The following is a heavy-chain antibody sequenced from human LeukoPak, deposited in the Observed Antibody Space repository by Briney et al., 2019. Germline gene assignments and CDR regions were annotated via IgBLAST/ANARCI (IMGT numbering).Heavy chain of an antibody. CDR2: ISGYNDNT. Sequence: ASVKVSCKASGYTFTNYGISWVRQAPGQGLEWMGWISGYNDNTNYVQKLQGRITMTKDTSTNTVYMELRSLRSDDTAVYYCARQWLVNGWGQGTLVTVSS. CDR3: ARQWLVNG. V-gene: IGHV1-18*01. J-gene: IGHJ4*02. CDR1: GYTFTNYG. D-gene: IGHD6-19*01.